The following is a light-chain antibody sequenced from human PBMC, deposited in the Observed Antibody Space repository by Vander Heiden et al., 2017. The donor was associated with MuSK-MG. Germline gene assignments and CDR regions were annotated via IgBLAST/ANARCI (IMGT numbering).Light chain of an antibody. J-gene: IGKJ4*01. Sequence: TVMTQSPVTLSVSPGDGVTLSCTASERMSSSLDWYQQKPGQTPRLIVYDASSRDRGVPARFRGSGSGTEFTLTINSLQSEDFGIYYCQQYKYFPLSFGGGTKVDSK. CDR2: DAS. CDR3: QQYKYFPLS. CDR1: ERMSSS. V-gene: IGKV3-15*01.